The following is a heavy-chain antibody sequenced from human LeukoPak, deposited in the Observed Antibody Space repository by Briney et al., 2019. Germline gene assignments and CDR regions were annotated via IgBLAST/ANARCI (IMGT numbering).Heavy chain of an antibody. CDR1: GFTFDDYG. CDR2: INWNSVSI. Sequence: PGGSLRLSCAASGFTFDDYGMHWVRQVPGKGLEWVSGINWNSVSINYADSVKGRFTISRDNAKNTLPLQMNSLRAEDTAVYYCARGFTVTDQNADYWGQGILVTVSS. D-gene: IGHD4-17*01. CDR3: ARGFTVTDQNADY. J-gene: IGHJ4*02. V-gene: IGHV3-9*01.